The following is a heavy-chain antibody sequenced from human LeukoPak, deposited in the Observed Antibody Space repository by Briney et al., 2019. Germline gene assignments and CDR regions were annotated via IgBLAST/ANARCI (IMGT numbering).Heavy chain of an antibody. CDR3: ASGRRGYSGYDYFDY. Sequence: TSETLSLTCAVCGGSFSGYYWSWIRQPPGKGLEWIGEINHSGSTNYNPSLKSRVTISVDTSKNQFSLKLSSVTAADTAVYYCASGRRGYSGYDYFDYWGQGTLVTVSS. D-gene: IGHD5-12*01. CDR1: GGSFSGYY. V-gene: IGHV4-34*09. J-gene: IGHJ4*02. CDR2: INHSGST.